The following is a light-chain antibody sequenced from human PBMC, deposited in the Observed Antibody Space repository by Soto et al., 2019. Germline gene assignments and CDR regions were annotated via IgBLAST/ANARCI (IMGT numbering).Light chain of an antibody. V-gene: IGKV3-15*01. Sequence: DIPMTQYPSTLYLYPGQRATLSFISSQIVSSNLAWYQQKPGQAPRLLIYGASTRATGIPARFSGSGSGTEFTLTISSLQSEDFAVYYCQQYNNWPPWTFGQGTKVDIK. CDR3: QQYNNWPPWT. CDR1: QIVSSN. CDR2: GAS. J-gene: IGKJ1*01.